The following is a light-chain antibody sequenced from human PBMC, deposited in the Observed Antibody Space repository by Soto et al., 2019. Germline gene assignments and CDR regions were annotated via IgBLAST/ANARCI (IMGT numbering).Light chain of an antibody. CDR1: QSISNW. CDR3: QQYNSNLYT. CDR2: DAS. J-gene: IGKJ2*01. Sequence: DIQMTQSPSTLSASVGDRVTITCRASQSISNWLAWYQQKPGKAPKILIYDASSLESGVPSRFSGSGSGTEFPPTISSLQADDFATYYCQQYNSNLYTFGQGTKLEIK. V-gene: IGKV1-5*01.